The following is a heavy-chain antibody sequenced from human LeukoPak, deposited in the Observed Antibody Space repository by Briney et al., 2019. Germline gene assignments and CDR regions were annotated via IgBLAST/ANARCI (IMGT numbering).Heavy chain of an antibody. D-gene: IGHD3-22*01. Sequence: SVKVSCKASGGTFSSYAISWVRQAPGQGLEWMGGIIPIFGTANYAQKFQGRVTITADGSTSTAYMELSSLRSEDTAVYYCARDWYYYDSSGYLDYWGQGTLVTVSS. CDR1: GGTFSSYA. CDR2: IIPIFGTA. V-gene: IGHV1-69*13. CDR3: ARDWYYYDSSGYLDY. J-gene: IGHJ4*02.